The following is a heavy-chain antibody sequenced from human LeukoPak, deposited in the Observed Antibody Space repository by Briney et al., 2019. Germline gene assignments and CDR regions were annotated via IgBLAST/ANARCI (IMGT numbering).Heavy chain of an antibody. V-gene: IGHV1-18*01. J-gene: IGHJ4*02. CDR2: ISAYNGNT. D-gene: IGHD6-13*01. CDR1: GYTFISYG. Sequence: ASVKVSCKASGYTFISYGISWVRQAPGQGLEWMGWISAYNGNTNYAQKLQGRVTMTTDTSTSTAYMKLRSLRSDDTAVYYCARDTSRSSSWYYVDYWGQGTLVTVSS. CDR3: ARDTSRSSSWYYVDY.